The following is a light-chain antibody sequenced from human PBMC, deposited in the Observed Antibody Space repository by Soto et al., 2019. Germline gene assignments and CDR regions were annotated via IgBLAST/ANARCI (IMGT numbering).Light chain of an antibody. CDR1: QNVSNSY. V-gene: IGKV3D-20*01. CDR3: QQYGTSRWT. J-gene: IGKJ1*01. Sequence: EIVLTQSPATLSLSPGERATLSCGASQNVSNSYLAWYQQKPGLAPRLLIYDASSRAIGIPDRFSGRGSGADVTLTISRLEPEDFAVYYCQQYGTSRWTFGQGTKVEIK. CDR2: DAS.